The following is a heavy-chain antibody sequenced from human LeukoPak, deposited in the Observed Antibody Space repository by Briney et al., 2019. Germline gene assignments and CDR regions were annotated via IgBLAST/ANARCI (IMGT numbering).Heavy chain of an antibody. CDR2: IFHSGST. D-gene: IGHD5-24*01. CDR1: GVSISNGNW. V-gene: IGHV4-4*02. J-gene: IGHJ4*02. Sequence: SETLSLTCAVSGVSISNGNWWTWVRQSPGKGLEWIGEIFHSGSTNYNPSPKSRVTISVDKSKNQFFLKLTSVTAADTAVYYCARSGGYNRNIDYWGQGALVTVSS. CDR3: ARSGGYNRNIDY.